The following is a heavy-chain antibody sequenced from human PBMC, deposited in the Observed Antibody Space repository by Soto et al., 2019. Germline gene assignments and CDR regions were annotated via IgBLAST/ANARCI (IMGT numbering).Heavy chain of an antibody. J-gene: IGHJ4*02. CDR2: IYHTGTT. CDR3: AGSVHF. V-gene: IGHV4-4*02. CDR1: GASINRDNW. D-gene: IGHD3-10*01. Sequence: QVQLQESGPGLVNPSGTLSLTCAVSGASINRDNWWPWVRQPPGKGLEWIGDIYHTGTTNYDWSLKSRATISIDESKNHFSLNLNSVTAADTAVYYCAGSVHFWGQGTLVAVSS.